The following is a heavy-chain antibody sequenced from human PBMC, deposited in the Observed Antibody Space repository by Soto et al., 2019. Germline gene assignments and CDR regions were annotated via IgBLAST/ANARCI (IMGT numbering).Heavy chain of an antibody. CDR1: GFNFNTYG. CDR2: IWYEGSNK. D-gene: IGHD6-6*01. J-gene: IGHJ4*02. V-gene: IGHV3-33*01. Sequence: VQLVESGGGVVQPGGSLRLSCEASGFNFNTYGMHWVRQSPGKGVEWVAIIWYEGSNKNYADSVKGRFAISRDNSKNTLWLQMNNLRDEDTAVYYCARDTGPVAARVSLAHWRQGTLVTVTS. CDR3: ARDTGPVAARVSLAH.